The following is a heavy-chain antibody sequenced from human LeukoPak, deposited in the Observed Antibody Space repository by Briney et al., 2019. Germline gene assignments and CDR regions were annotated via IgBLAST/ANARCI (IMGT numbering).Heavy chain of an antibody. V-gene: IGHV3-7*01. Sequence: PGGSLRLSCAASGFTFSSYWMTWVRQAPGKGQEWVANIKEDGNEIYYVDSVKGRFTISRDNAKNSLYLQMSSLRAEDTAMYYCARHLYWCDFWGRGTLVTVSS. CDR1: GFTFSSYW. CDR3: ARHLYWCDF. CDR2: IKEDGNEI. D-gene: IGHD3-3*02. J-gene: IGHJ5*01.